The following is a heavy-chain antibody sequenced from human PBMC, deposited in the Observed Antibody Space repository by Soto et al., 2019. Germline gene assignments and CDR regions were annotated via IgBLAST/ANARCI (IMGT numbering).Heavy chain of an antibody. CDR3: ARGYCSSTSCYTMDYFDY. CDR2: IYYSGGT. CDR1: GGSISSYY. J-gene: IGHJ4*02. V-gene: IGHV4-59*01. Sequence: SETLSLTCTVSGGSISSYYWTWIRQPPGKGLEWIGYIYYSGGTNYNPSLKSRGAISVDTSKNEFSVRVSSVTAADTAVYYCARGYCSSTSCYTMDYFDYWGQGTLVTVSS. D-gene: IGHD2-2*02.